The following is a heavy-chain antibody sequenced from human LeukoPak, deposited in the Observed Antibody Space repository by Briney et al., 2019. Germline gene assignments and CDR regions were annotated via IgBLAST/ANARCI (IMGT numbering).Heavy chain of an antibody. CDR2: ISAYNGNT. Sequence: ASVKVSCKASGYTFTSYGISWVRQAPGQGLEWMGWISAYNGNTNYAQKLQGRVTMTTDTSTSTAYMELRSLRSDDTAVYYCARVGDSSGYPTGYYYYMDVWGKGTTVTVSS. V-gene: IGHV1-18*01. D-gene: IGHD3-22*01. CDR1: GYTFTSYG. J-gene: IGHJ6*03. CDR3: ARVGDSSGYPTGYYYYMDV.